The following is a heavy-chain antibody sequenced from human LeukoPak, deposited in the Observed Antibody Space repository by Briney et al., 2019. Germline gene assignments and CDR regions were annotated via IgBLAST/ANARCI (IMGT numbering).Heavy chain of an antibody. CDR1: GDSVSSKSAA. CDR3: ARDPMYCGGDCYYPEHAFDI. J-gene: IGHJ3*02. D-gene: IGHD2-21*02. CDR2: TYYRSKWYN. V-gene: IGHV6-1*01. Sequence: SQTLSLTCAISGDSVSSKSAAWNWIRQSPSIGLEWLGRTYYRSKWYNDYAVSVKSRITINPDTSKNQFSLQLNSVTPEDTAVYYCARDPMYCGGDCYYPEHAFDIWGQGTMVTVSS.